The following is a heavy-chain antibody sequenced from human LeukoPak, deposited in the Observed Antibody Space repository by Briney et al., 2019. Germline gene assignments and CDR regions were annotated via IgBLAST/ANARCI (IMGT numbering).Heavy chain of an antibody. J-gene: IGHJ4*02. CDR2: ISSSSSYI. CDR1: GFTFSSYS. Sequence: NPGGSLRLSCAASGFTFSSYSMNWVRQAPGKGLEWVSSISSSSSYIYYADSVKGRFTISRDNAKNSLYLQMNSLRAEDTAVYYCASSGNTAMVIGIDYWGQGTLVTVSS. D-gene: IGHD5-18*01. CDR3: ASSGNTAMVIGIDY. V-gene: IGHV3-21*01.